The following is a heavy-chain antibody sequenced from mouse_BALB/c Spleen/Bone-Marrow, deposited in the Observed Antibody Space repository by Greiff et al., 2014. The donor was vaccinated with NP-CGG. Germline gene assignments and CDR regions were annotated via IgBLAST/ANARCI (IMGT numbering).Heavy chain of an antibody. V-gene: IGHV2-9*02. CDR3: ARITTATGAMDY. CDR2: LRADGST. D-gene: IGHD1-2*01. Sequence: VMLVESGPGLVAPSQSLSITCTVSGFSLTTYGVHWVRQPPGKGLGWLGVLRADGSTNYNSALMSRLSISKDNSKSQVFLKMNSLQTDDTAMYYCARITTATGAMDYWGQGTSVTVSS. J-gene: IGHJ4*01. CDR1: GFSLTTYG.